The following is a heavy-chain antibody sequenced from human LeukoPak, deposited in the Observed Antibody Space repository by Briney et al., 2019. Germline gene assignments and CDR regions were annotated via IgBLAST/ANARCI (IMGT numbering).Heavy chain of an antibody. D-gene: IGHD3-16*01. CDR1: GFTLSSYG. Sequence: GGSLRLSCAASGFTLSSYGMSWVRHTPGKGLEWVSVISPSGVSTYFADSERGRFTISRDNFKNTLYLQMNSLRTEDTAVYYCARTVNYGYEYWGQGTLVTVSS. V-gene: IGHV3-23*01. J-gene: IGHJ4*02. CDR3: ARTVNYGYEY. CDR2: ISPSGVST.